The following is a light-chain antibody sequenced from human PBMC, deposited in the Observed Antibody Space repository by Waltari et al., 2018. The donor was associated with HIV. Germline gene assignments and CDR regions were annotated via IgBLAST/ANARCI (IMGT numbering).Light chain of an antibody. J-gene: IGLJ3*02. Sequence: QSALTQPASVSGSPGQSITISCTGTSSDIGGYNLVSWYQHHPDKAPKLIIYEVNVRPSGVSARFSGSKSGNTASLTISGLQAGDEADYYCCSYAGSTTFVEFGGGTKLTVL. CDR3: CSYAGSTTFVE. V-gene: IGLV2-23*02. CDR1: SSDIGGYNL. CDR2: EVN.